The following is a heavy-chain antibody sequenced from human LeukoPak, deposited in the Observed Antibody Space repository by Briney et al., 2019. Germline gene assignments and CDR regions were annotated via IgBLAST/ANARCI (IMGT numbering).Heavy chain of an antibody. V-gene: IGHV1-46*01. CDR1: GYIFTDYY. D-gene: IGHD6-19*01. CDR3: VRYGLVATSVLCFQF. J-gene: IGHJ1*01. Sequence: ASVKVSCKASGYIFTDYYIHWVRQAPGQGLEWMGLINPSGGSTTYAQTFQGRVTVTRDTSTSTVYMDLRSLRSEDTAVYYCVRYGLVATSVLCFQFWGQGTGVTVSS. CDR2: INPSGGST.